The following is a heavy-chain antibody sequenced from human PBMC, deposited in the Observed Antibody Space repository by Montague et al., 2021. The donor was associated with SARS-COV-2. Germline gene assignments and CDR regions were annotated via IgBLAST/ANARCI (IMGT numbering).Heavy chain of an antibody. CDR3: ARESGYSSGWRYYYVMDF. CDR2: LYTSGST. J-gene: IGHJ6*02. D-gene: IGHD6-19*01. CDR1: GGSISNYC. V-gene: IGHV4-4*07. Sequence: SETLSLTCTVSGGSISNYCWTWVRQPAGKGQEWIGRLYTSGSTTYNPSLKSRVPMSVATSKNQFSLNLTSVTAADTAIYDCARESGYSSGWRYYYVMDFWGQGTTVTVSS.